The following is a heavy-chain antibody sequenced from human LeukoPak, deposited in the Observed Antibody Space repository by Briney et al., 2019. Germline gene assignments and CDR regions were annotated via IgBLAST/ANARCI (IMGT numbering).Heavy chain of an antibody. CDR2: IYYSGST. D-gene: IGHD3-22*01. V-gene: IGHV4-59*01. CDR1: GGSISSYY. Sequence: SETLSLTCTVSGGSISSYYWSWIRQPPGKGLEWIGYIYYSGSTNYNPSLKSRVTISVDTSKNQFSLKLSSVTAADTAVYYCARVGSDSSGCGVNYYYYYYMDVWGKGTTVTVSS. CDR3: ARVGSDSSGCGVNYYYYYYMDV. J-gene: IGHJ6*03.